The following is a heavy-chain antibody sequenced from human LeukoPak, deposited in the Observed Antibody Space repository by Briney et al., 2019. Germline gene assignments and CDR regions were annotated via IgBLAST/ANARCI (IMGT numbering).Heavy chain of an antibody. CDR2: IYYSGST. V-gene: IGHV4-59*08. D-gene: IGHD3-3*01. CDR3: ARMIYDIWSGYSHPKDAFDI. J-gene: IGHJ3*02. Sequence: KSSETLSLTCTVSGGSISSYYWSWIRQPPGKGLEWIGYIYYSGSTNYNPSLKSRVTISVDTSKNQFSLKLSSVTAADTAVYYCARMIYDIWSGYSHPKDAFDIWGQGTMVTVSS. CDR1: GGSISSYY.